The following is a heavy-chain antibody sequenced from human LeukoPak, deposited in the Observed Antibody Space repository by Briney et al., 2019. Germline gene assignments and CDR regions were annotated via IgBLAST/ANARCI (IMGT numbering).Heavy chain of an antibody. CDR3: AKDVKRSYYYDSSGYFYYFDY. D-gene: IGHD3-22*01. CDR1: GFIFSSYA. CDR2: ILYDGSNK. Sequence: GGSLRLSCAASGFIFSSYAMHWVRQAPGKGLEWVAVILYDGSNKYYADSVKGRFTISRDNSKNTLDLQMNSLRAEDTAVYYCAKDVKRSYYYDSSGYFYYFDYWGQGTLVTVSS. J-gene: IGHJ4*02. V-gene: IGHV3-30-3*01.